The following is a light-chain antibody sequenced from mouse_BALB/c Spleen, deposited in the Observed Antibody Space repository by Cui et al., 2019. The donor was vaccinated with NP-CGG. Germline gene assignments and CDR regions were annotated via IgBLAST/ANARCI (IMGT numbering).Light chain of an antibody. V-gene: IGLV1*01. CDR3: AQWSSNHWV. CDR1: TGAVTTSNY. CDR2: GTN. Sequence: QAVVTQESALTTSPGETVTLTCRSSTGAVTTSNYANWVQEKPDHLSTGLIGGTNNRVPGVPARFSGSLIGTKAAFPITGARTEDEEINFCAQWSSNHWVFGGGTKLTVL. J-gene: IGLJ1*01.